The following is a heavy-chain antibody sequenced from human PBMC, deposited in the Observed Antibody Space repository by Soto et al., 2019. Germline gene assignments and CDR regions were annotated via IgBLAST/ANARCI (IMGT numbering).Heavy chain of an antibody. D-gene: IGHD5-12*01. CDR2: ISAYNGNT. Sequence: GASVKVSCKASGYTFTSYGISWVRQAPGQGLEWMGWISAYNGNTNYAQKLQGRVTMTTDTSTSTAYMELRSLRSDDTAVYYCARTLDLGYSGYRSYFDYWGQGTLVIVSS. V-gene: IGHV1-18*01. CDR3: ARTLDLGYSGYRSYFDY. J-gene: IGHJ4*02. CDR1: GYTFTSYG.